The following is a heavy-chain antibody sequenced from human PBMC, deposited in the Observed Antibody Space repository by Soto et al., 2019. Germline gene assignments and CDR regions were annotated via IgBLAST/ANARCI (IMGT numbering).Heavy chain of an antibody. V-gene: IGHV3-30-3*01. CDR2: ISYDGSNK. J-gene: IGHJ4*02. CDR1: GFTFSSYA. CDR3: ARDPLYYYDSPGY. Sequence: GGSLRLSCAASGFTFSSYAMHWVRQAPGKGLEWVAVISYDGSNKYYADSVKGRFTISRDNSKNTLYLQMNSLRAEDTAVYYCARDPLYYYDSPGYWGQGTLVTVSS. D-gene: IGHD3-22*01.